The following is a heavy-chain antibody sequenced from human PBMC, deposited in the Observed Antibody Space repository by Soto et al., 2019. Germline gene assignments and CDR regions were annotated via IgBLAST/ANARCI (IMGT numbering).Heavy chain of an antibody. CDR3: ARHVSGWYVRDYYGMDV. J-gene: IGHJ6*02. V-gene: IGHV5-51*01. Sequence: EVQLVQSGAEVKKPGESLEISCKGSGYSFSTYWIGWVRQMPGKGLEWMGIIYPGDSDTRYSPSFQGQVTISADKSTRTAYLQWRSLKASDTAMYYCARHVSGWYVRDYYGMDVWGQGTTVTVSS. CDR1: GYSFSTYW. D-gene: IGHD6-19*01. CDR2: IYPGDSDT.